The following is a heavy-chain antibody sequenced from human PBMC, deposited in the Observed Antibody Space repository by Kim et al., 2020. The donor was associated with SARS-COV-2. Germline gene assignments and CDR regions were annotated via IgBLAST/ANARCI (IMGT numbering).Heavy chain of an antibody. CDR1: GDSLSSDY. Sequence: SETLSLTCTVSGDSLSSDYWSWNRQPAGKGLEWIGRIYTSGRTNYNPSLQSRVTMSVDMSKNQFSLKLSSVTAADPAVHYCASELGNWGQGTLVTVSS. J-gene: IGHJ4*02. CDR2: IYTSGRT. CDR3: ASELGN. V-gene: IGHV4-4*07.